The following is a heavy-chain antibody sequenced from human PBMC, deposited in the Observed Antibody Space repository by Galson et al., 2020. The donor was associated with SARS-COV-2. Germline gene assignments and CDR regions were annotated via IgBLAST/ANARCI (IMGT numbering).Heavy chain of an antibody. CDR2: IYYSGSN. D-gene: IGHD5-18*01. Sequence: SETLSLTCTVSGGSVSSGSYYWSWIRQPPGKGLEWIGYIYYSGSNNYNPSLKSRVTISVDTSKNQFSLKLSSVTAADTAVYYCARTASGYSYGPFDYWGQGTLVTVSS. V-gene: IGHV4-61*01. CDR3: ARTASGYSYGPFDY. J-gene: IGHJ4*02. CDR1: GGSVSSGSYY.